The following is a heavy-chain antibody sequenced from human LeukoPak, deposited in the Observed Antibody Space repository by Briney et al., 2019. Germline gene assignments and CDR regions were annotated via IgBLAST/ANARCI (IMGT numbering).Heavy chain of an antibody. CDR3: ARGPDSYGCNTPYYFDY. Sequence: ASVKVSCKASGYTFTGYYMHWVRQAPGQGLEWMGWINPNSGGTNYAQKFQGRVTMTRDTSISTAYMELSRLRSDDTAVYYCARGPDSYGCNTPYYFDYWGQGTLVTVSS. CDR2: INPNSGGT. J-gene: IGHJ4*02. V-gene: IGHV1-2*02. D-gene: IGHD4-23*01. CDR1: GYTFTGYY.